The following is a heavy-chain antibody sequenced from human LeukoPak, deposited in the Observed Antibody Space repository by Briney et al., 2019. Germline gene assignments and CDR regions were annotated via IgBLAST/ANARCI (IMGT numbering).Heavy chain of an antibody. D-gene: IGHD3-22*01. CDR3: AGSGYYDTFDY. CDR2: IYHSGST. V-gene: IGHV4-59*03. CDR1: GGSINRYY. J-gene: IGHJ4*02. Sequence: SETLSLTCTVSGGSINRYYWSWIRQPPGKGLEWIGYIYHSGSTNHNPSLQSRVTISVDTSNNQFPLNLSSVTAADTAVYYCAGSGYYDTFDYWGQGTLVTVSS.